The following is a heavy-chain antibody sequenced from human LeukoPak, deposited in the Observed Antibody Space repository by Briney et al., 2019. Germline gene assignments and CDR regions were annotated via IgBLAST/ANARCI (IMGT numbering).Heavy chain of an antibody. D-gene: IGHD3-10*01. Sequence: PGGSLRLSCAASGFTFSSYAMSWVRQAPGKGLEWVSAISGSGGSTYYADSVKGRFTISRDNSKNTLYLQMNSLRTEDTAVYYCAKFVANYYGSGRPSHPFDYWGQGTLVTVSS. J-gene: IGHJ4*02. CDR1: GFTFSSYA. CDR3: AKFVANYYGSGRPSHPFDY. CDR2: ISGSGGST. V-gene: IGHV3-23*01.